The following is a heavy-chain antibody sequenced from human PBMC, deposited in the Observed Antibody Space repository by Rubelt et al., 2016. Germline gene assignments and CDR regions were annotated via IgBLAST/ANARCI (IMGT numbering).Heavy chain of an antibody. CDR2: ISYDGSNK. J-gene: IGHJ3*02. Sequence: QLVESGGGLVQPGGSLRLSCSASGFTFSSYAMHWVRQAPGKGLEWVAVISYDGSNKYYADSVKGRFTISRDNSKNTLYLQMNSLRAEDTAVYYCARGRPGPMIVVVIKDAFDIWGQGTMVTVSS. D-gene: IGHD3-22*01. CDR3: ARGRPGPMIVVVIKDAFDI. CDR1: GFTFSSYA. V-gene: IGHV3-30*01.